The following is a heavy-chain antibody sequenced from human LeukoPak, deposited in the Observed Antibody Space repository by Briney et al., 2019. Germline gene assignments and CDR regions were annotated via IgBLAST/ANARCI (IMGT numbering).Heavy chain of an antibody. V-gene: IGHV4-30-4*01. CDR1: GGSISSGDYY. D-gene: IGHD1-26*01. J-gene: IGHJ3*02. CDR3: ARDHRWEAFDI. Sequence: SETLSLTCTVSGGSISSGDYYWSWIRQPPGKGLEWIGYIYYSGSTYYNPSLKSRVTISVDTSKNQFSLKLSSVTAADTAVYYCARDHRWEAFDIWGQGTMVTVSS. CDR2: IYYSGST.